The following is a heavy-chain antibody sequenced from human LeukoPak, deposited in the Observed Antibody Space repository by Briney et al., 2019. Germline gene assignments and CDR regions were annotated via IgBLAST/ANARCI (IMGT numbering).Heavy chain of an antibody. CDR3: AKGNWRYFDY. J-gene: IGHJ4*02. V-gene: IGHV3-23*01. CDR1: GFTFSTYV. D-gene: IGHD1-1*01. CDR2: ISGSGGST. Sequence: PGGSLRLSCAASGFTFSTYVMCWVRQAPGKGLEWVSAISGSGGSTYYADSVKGRFTISRDNSKNTLYLQMNSLGADDTAVYYCAKGNWRYFDYWGQGTLVTVSS.